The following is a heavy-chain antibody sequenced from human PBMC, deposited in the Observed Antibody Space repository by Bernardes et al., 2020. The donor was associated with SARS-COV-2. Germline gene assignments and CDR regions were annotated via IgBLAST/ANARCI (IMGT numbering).Heavy chain of an antibody. D-gene: IGHD7-27*01. J-gene: IGHJ4*02. CDR2: IGGSGVGT. V-gene: IGHV3-23*01. Sequence: GGSLRLSCVASGFMFGTYAMSWVRQAPGKGLEWVSAIGGSGVGTSYADSVRGRFTISRDDAKNSLYLQMNSLRDGDTAVYYCVRDRNWAFDYWGQGTLVSVSS. CDR1: GFMFGTYA. CDR3: VRDRNWAFDY.